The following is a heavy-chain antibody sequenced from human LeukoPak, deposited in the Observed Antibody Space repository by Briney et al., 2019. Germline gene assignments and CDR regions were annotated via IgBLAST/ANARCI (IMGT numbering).Heavy chain of an antibody. D-gene: IGHD6-13*01. J-gene: IGHJ4*02. Sequence: GGSLRLSCSASGFTFSSFAMHWVRQAPGMGLEYVSTISSNGGSTDYADSVKGRFTISRDNSKNTLYLQMSSLRAEDTAVYYCVRPHSSSWYVLAYWGQGTLVTVSS. CDR3: VRPHSSSWYVLAY. CDR2: ISSNGGST. V-gene: IGHV3-64D*06. CDR1: GFTFSSFA.